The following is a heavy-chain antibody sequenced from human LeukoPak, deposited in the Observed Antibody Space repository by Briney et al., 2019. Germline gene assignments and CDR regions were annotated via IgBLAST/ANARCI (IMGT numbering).Heavy chain of an antibody. D-gene: IGHD3-10*01. V-gene: IGHV4-4*07. Sequence: SETLSLTCTVSGGSISSYYWSWIRQPAGKGLEWIGRIYTSGSTNYNPSLKSRVTMSVDTSKNEFSLKLTSVTAADTALYYCAREANYYGSGSYFEGTFDYWGQGSLVTVSS. CDR3: AREANYYGSGSYFEGTFDY. J-gene: IGHJ4*02. CDR1: GGSISSYY. CDR2: IYTSGST.